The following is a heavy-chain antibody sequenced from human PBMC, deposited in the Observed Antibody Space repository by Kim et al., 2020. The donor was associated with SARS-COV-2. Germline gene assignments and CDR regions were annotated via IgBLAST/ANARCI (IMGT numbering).Heavy chain of an antibody. V-gene: IGHV1-69*13. CDR2: IIPIFGTA. CDR1: GGTFSSYA. J-gene: IGHJ5*02. Sequence: SVKVSCKASGGTFSSYAISWVRQAPGQGLEWMGGIIPIFGTANYAQKFQGRVTITADESTSTAYMELSSLRSEDTAVYYCARAGYCSGGSCYLGARPYNWFDPWGQGTLVTVSS. D-gene: IGHD2-15*01. CDR3: ARAGYCSGGSCYLGARPYNWFDP.